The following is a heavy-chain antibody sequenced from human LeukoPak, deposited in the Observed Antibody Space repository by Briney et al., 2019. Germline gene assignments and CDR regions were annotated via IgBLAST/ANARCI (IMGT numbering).Heavy chain of an antibody. CDR1: GFTFSSYG. D-gene: IGHD3-3*01. CDR2: ISYDGSNK. J-gene: IGHJ4*02. V-gene: IGHV3-30*03. CDR3: ARDRAPFAILLDVSCDY. Sequence: GGSLRLSCAASGFTFSSYGMHWVRQAPGKGLEWVAVISYDGSNKYYADSVKGRFTISRDNSKNTLYLQMNSLRSDDTAVYYCARDRAPFAILLDVSCDYWGQGTLVTVSS.